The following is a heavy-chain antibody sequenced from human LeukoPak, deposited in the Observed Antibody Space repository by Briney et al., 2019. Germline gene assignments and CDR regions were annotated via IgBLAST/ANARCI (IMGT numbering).Heavy chain of an antibody. CDR1: GFTFSTYT. V-gene: IGHV3-48*04. Sequence: PGGSLRLSCAASGFTFSTYTMNWVRQAPGKGLEWVSYISSSGSTIYYADSVKGRFTISRDNAKNSLYLQMNSLRAEDTAVYYCASSTGDSSGWENAFDIWGQGTMVTASS. D-gene: IGHD6-19*01. CDR2: ISSSGSTI. CDR3: ASSTGDSSGWENAFDI. J-gene: IGHJ3*02.